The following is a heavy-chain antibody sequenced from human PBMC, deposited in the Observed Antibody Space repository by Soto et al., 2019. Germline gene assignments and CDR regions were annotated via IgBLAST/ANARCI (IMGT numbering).Heavy chain of an antibody. D-gene: IGHD3-10*01. CDR2: INSNSGSL. J-gene: IGHJ4*02. V-gene: IGHV3-9*01. CDR1: GFTFDDYA. Sequence: EVQLVESGGGLVQPGRSLRLSCAASGFTFDDYAMHWVRQAPGKGLEWVEGINSNSGSLGYADSVKGRFTISRDTANNSLYLQMNTLRAEDTALYFCAKDRGSTNYYGAGDWGQGTLVTVSS. CDR3: AKDRGSTNYYGAGD.